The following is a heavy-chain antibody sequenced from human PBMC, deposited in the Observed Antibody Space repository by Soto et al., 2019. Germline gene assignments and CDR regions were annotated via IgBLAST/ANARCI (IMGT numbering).Heavy chain of an antibody. Sequence: LSLTCAVSGGSISSSNWWSWVRQPPGKGLEWIGEIYHSGSTNYNPSLKSRVTISVDKSKNQFSLKLSSVTAAGTAVYYCARVSSFLYYYYYGMDVWGQGTTVTVSS. J-gene: IGHJ6*02. CDR2: IYHSGST. D-gene: IGHD6-6*01. V-gene: IGHV4-4*02. CDR1: GGSISSSNW. CDR3: ARVSSFLYYYYYGMDV.